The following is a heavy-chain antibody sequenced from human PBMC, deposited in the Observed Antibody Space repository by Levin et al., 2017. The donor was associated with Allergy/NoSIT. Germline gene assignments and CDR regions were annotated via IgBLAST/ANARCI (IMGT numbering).Heavy chain of an antibody. Sequence: PGGSLRLSCAASGFTLRSDWMHWVRQVPGKGLVWVSRIDEDGRTINYADSVRGRFTISRDDAKNTLYLQMNSLTDEDTALYYCARVVASKGFSFDIWGQGTMVTVFS. V-gene: IGHV3-74*01. J-gene: IGHJ3*02. CDR2: IDEDGRTI. CDR1: GFTLRSDW. D-gene: IGHD5-12*01. CDR3: ARVVASKGFSFDI.